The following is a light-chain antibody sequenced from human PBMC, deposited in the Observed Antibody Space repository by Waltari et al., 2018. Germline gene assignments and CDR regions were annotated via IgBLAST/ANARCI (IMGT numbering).Light chain of an antibody. CDR2: GAY. J-gene: IGKJ1*01. V-gene: IGKV3-20*01. Sequence: EIVLTQSPGTLSLSPGESATLSCRDSQSVSRTLAWYQQKPGQAPRLLIYGAYTRATGIPDRFSGSGSVTDFSLTISRLEPEXXXVYYCQHYVRLPVTFGQGTKVEIK. CDR1: QSVSRT. CDR3: QHYVRLPVT.